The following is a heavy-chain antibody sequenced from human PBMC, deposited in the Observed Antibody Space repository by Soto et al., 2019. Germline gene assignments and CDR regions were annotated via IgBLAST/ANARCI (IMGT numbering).Heavy chain of an antibody. D-gene: IGHD2-15*01. CDR2: ISGSGGTT. J-gene: IGHJ3*02. Sequence: EVQLLESGGGLVQPGGSLRLSCAASGFTFSSYAMSWVRLAPGKGLEWVSAISGSGGTTYYADSVKGRFTFSRDNSKNTLYLQMNSLRAEVTDVYYCAKTASCWFSAFDIWGQGTMVTVSS. CDR1: GFTFSSYA. CDR3: AKTASCWFSAFDI. V-gene: IGHV3-23*01.